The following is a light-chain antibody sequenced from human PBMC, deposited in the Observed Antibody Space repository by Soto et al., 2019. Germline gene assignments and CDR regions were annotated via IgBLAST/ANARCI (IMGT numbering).Light chain of an antibody. CDR2: AAS. CDR3: QQSYSTPSIT. V-gene: IGKV1-39*01. Sequence: DIQVTQSPSSLPASVGYRVTITSRASQSISSYLNWYQQKPGKAPKLLIYAASSLQSGVPSRFSGSGSGTDFTLTISSLQPEDFATYYCQQSYSTPSITFGQRTRLEI. CDR1: QSISSY. J-gene: IGKJ5*01.